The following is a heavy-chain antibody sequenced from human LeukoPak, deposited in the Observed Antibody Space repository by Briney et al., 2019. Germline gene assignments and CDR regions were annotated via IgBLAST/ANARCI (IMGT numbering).Heavy chain of an antibody. CDR3: ARGRWGYGTRDAFDI. J-gene: IGHJ3*02. V-gene: IGHV4-39*07. Sequence: SETLSLTCTVSGGSISSSSYYWGWIRQPPGKGLEWIGSIYYSGSTYYNPSLKSRVTISVDTSKNQFSLKLSSVTAADTAVYYCARGRWGYGTRDAFDIWGQGTMVTVSS. CDR1: GGSISSSSYY. D-gene: IGHD6-13*01. CDR2: IYYSGST.